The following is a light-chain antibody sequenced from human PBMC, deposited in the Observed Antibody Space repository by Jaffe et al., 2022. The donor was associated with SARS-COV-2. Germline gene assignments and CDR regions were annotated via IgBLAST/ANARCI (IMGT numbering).Light chain of an antibody. V-gene: IGKV1-39*01. J-gene: IGKJ1*01. CDR1: QSISSY. CDR3: QQTYNART. Sequence: DIQMTQSPSSLSASVGDRVTITCRASQSISSYLNWYQQKPGKAPNLLIYAASSLQTGVPSRFSGSGSGTDFTLTISSLQPEDFATYYCQQTYNARTFGQGTKVEIK. CDR2: AAS.